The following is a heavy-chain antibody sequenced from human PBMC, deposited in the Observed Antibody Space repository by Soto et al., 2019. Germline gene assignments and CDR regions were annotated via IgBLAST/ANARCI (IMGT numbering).Heavy chain of an antibody. J-gene: IGHJ5*02. CDR2: IYYSAST. V-gene: IGHV4-30-4*01. D-gene: IGHD6-13*01. CDR1: GGSISSGDYY. CDR3: AHPKKGSLYGEDWFDP. Sequence: QVQLQESGPGLVKPSQTLSLTCTVSGGSISSGDYYWSWIRQPPGKGLEWIGYIYYSASTYHNPSLMSGVTLSVHTSHNQFPPKLRSVTAADPAVYYCAHPKKGSLYGEDWFDPWGQGTLVTVSS.